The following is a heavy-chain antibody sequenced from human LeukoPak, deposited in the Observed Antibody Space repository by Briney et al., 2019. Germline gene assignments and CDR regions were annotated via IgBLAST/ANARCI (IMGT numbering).Heavy chain of an antibody. Sequence: ASVKVSCKTSGYTFTSYHMHWVRQAPGQGLEWVGIIKSTGDTTVYAQKFEGRVTVTRDTPTSTVYMELSSLSSEDTAVYHCVREDAHTYYFDFWGPGTLVTVSS. CDR2: IKSTGDTT. CDR1: GYTFTSYH. J-gene: IGHJ4*02. CDR3: VREDAHTYYFDF. D-gene: IGHD2-2*01. V-gene: IGHV1-46*01.